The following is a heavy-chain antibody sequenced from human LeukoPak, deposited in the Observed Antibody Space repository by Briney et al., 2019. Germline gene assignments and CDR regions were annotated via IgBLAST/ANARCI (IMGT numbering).Heavy chain of an antibody. J-gene: IGHJ5*02. CDR1: GYTFTDYF. Sequence: GASVKVSCKASGYTFTDYFIHCVRQAPGKGLEWMGGFDPEDGETIYAQKFQGRVTMTEDTSTDTAYMELSSLRSEDTAVYYCATFYYGWFDPWGQGTLVTVSS. CDR3: ATFYYGWFDP. CDR2: FDPEDGET. D-gene: IGHD3-16*01. V-gene: IGHV1-24*01.